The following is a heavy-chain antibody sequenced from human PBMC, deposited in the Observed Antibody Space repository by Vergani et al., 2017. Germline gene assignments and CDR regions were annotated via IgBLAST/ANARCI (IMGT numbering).Heavy chain of an antibody. CDR3: AKSTHRDIRFLEWLLYPFDY. CDR1: GFTFSSYA. CDR2: ISGSGGST. Sequence: EVQLLESGGGLVQPGGSLRLSCAASGFTFSSYAMSWVRQAPGKGLEWVSAISGSGGSTYYADSMKGRFTISRDNSKNTLYLQMNSLRAEDTAVYYCAKSTHRDIRFLEWLLYPFDYWGQGTLVTVSS. D-gene: IGHD3-3*01. V-gene: IGHV3-23*01. J-gene: IGHJ4*02.